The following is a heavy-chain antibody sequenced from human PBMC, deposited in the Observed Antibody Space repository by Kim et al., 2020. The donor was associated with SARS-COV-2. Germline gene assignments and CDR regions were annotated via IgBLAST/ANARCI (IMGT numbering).Heavy chain of an antibody. V-gene: IGHV4-61*01. D-gene: IGHD3-3*02. Sequence: SETLSLTCTVSGGSVSSGSYYWSWIRQPPGKGLEWIGYIYYSGSTNYNPSLKSRVTISVDTSKNQFSLKLSSVTAADTAVYYCARELTLALQFDPWGQGTLVTVSS. CDR3: ARELTLALQFDP. J-gene: IGHJ5*02. CDR2: IYYSGST. CDR1: GGSVSSGSYY.